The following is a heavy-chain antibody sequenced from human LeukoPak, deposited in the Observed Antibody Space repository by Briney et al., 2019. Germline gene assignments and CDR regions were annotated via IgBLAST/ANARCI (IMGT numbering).Heavy chain of an antibody. CDR1: GFTFSSYA. J-gene: IGHJ4*02. CDR2: ISGSGGST. D-gene: IGHD3-22*01. CDR3: AKDPVTMIVVVIPYYFDY. Sequence: PGGSLRFSCAASGFTFSSYAMSWVRQAPGKGLEWVSAISGSGGSTYYADSVKGRFTISRDNSKNTLYLQMNSLRAEDTAVYYCAKDPVTMIVVVIPYYFDYWGQGTLVTVSS. V-gene: IGHV3-23*01.